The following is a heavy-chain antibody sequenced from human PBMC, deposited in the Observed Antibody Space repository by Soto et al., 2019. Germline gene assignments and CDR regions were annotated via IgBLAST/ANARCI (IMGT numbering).Heavy chain of an antibody. J-gene: IGHJ6*02. CDR1: GFIFSSYS. CDR3: ARGKYYYGSGSRRDYYGMDV. V-gene: IGHV3-21*01. Sequence: PGGSLRLSCAASGFIFSSYSLNWVRQAPGKGLEWVSSISSSSNYIYYADLVKGRFTISRDNAKNSLYLQMNSLRAEDTAVYYCARGKYYYGSGSRRDYYGMDVWGQGTTVTVSS. CDR2: ISSSSNYI. D-gene: IGHD3-10*01.